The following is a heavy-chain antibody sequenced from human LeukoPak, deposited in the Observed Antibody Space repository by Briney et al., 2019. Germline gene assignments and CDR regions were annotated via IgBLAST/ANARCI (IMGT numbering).Heavy chain of an antibody. D-gene: IGHD5-18*01. CDR3: ARARVQLWARYYYYMDV. CDR2: ISYDGSNK. CDR1: GFTFSSYG. Sequence: PGRSLRLSCAASGFTFSSYGMHWVRQAPGRGLEWVAGISYDGSNKYYADSVKGRFTISRDNSKNTLYLQMNSLRAEDTAVYYCARARVQLWARYYYYMDVWGKGTTVTVSS. J-gene: IGHJ6*03. V-gene: IGHV3-30*03.